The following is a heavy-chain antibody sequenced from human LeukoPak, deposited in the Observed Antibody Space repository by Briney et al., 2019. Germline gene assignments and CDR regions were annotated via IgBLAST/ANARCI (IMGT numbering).Heavy chain of an antibody. J-gene: IGHJ4*02. Sequence: GASVKVSCKASGYTFTSYGISWVRQARGQGLEWMGWISAYNGNTNYAQKLQGRVTMTTDTSTSTAYMELRSLRSDDTAVYYCARVDPNSSGWNKFDYWGQGTLVTVSS. V-gene: IGHV1-18*01. D-gene: IGHD6-19*01. CDR3: ARVDPNSSGWNKFDY. CDR1: GYTFTSYG. CDR2: ISAYNGNT.